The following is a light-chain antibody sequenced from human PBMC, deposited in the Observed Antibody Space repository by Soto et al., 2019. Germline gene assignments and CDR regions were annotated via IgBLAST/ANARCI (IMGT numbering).Light chain of an antibody. V-gene: IGLV1-44*01. Sequence: QSVLTQPPSLPATPWQRVKISCSGSFSNIGDNAVNWYQQLPGAARNLLIYLNEQPPSGVPARFSCSKSGTSALLAISGLQSEDEADYYCAAWDDSLSALVGTGTTVTVL. CDR1: FSNIGDNA. CDR3: AAWDDSLSAL. CDR2: LNE. J-gene: IGLJ1*01.